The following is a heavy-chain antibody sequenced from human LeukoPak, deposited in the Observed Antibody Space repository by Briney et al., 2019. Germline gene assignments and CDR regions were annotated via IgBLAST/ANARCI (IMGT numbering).Heavy chain of an antibody. CDR3: ARDHPWIPGDY. J-gene: IGHJ4*02. V-gene: IGHV3-21*01. CDR1: GFTFSSYA. CDR2: ISSSSSYI. Sequence: PGRSLRLSCAASGFTFSSYAMHWVRQAPGKGLEWVSSISSSSSYIYYADSVKGRFTISRDNAKNSLYLQMNSLRAEDTAVYYCARDHPWIPGDYWGQGTLVTVSS. D-gene: IGHD5-12*01.